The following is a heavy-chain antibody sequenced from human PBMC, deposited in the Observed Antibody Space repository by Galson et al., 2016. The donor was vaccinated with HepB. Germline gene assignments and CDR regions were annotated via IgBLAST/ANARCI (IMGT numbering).Heavy chain of an antibody. CDR3: ARGLGRDCSSIGCYLNWFDP. V-gene: IGHV4-31*02. Sequence: LRLSCAASGFTFSDYYMSWIRQHPGKGLEWIGYMYYGGSTYYNPSLKSRASISVDTSNNQFSLKLKSVTAADTAVYYCARGLGRDCSSIGCYLNWFDPWGQGTLVTVSS. CDR2: MYYGGST. CDR1: GFTFSDYY. D-gene: IGHD2-2*01. J-gene: IGHJ5*02.